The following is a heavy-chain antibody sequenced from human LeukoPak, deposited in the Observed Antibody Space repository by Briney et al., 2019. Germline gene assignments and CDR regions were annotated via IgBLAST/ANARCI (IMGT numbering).Heavy chain of an antibody. D-gene: IGHD3-16*01. Sequence: ASVKVSCTASGYTFTSYGISWVRQAPGQGLEWMGWISAYNGSTNYAQKLQGRVTITKDTSTSTAHMELRSLRSDDTAVYYCARVNPYATFGGFYYWGQGTLVTVSS. J-gene: IGHJ4*02. CDR3: ARVNPYATFGGFYY. V-gene: IGHV1-18*01. CDR2: ISAYNGST. CDR1: GYTFTSYG.